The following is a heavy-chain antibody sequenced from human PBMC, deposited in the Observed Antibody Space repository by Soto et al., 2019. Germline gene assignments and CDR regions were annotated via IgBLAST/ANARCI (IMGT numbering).Heavy chain of an antibody. CDR3: ASLDSMAAARGY. V-gene: IGHV3-7*03. CDR1: GFPFSNYW. Sequence: QTGGSLRLSCAASGFPFSNYWISWVRQAPGKGLEWVANVRGDGRDEYYGDSVRGRFTISRDNAKNSLYLQMNSLRADDTAIYYCASLDSMAAARGYWGQGTQVTVSS. D-gene: IGHD6-6*01. J-gene: IGHJ4*02. CDR2: VRGDGRDE.